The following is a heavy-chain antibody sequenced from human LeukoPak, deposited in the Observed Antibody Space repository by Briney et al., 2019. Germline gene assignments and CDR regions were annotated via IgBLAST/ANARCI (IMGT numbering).Heavy chain of an antibody. Sequence: GGXLRLSCAASGFTFSSYGMHWVGQAPGKGVEGVAFIRYDGSKKYYADSVKGRFTISRDNSKNTLYLQMNSLRAEDTAVYYCAKDAIAVAAYYYMDVCGKGTTVTVSS. V-gene: IGHV3-30*02. D-gene: IGHD6-19*01. CDR1: GFTFSSYG. CDR2: IRYDGSKK. CDR3: AKDAIAVAAYYYMDV. J-gene: IGHJ6*03.